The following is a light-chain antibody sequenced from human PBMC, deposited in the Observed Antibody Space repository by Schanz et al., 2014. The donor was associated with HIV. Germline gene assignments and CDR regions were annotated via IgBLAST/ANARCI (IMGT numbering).Light chain of an antibody. CDR3: CSYAGSRV. J-gene: IGLJ3*02. Sequence: QSALTQPASVSGSPGQSITISCTGTTSDVGLYTYVSWYQQHPGKAPKLMIYEVTNRPSGVSDRFSGSKSGNTASLTISGLQAEDEADYYCCSYAGSRVFGGGTKLTVL. V-gene: IGLV2-23*02. CDR2: EVT. CDR1: TSDVGLYTY.